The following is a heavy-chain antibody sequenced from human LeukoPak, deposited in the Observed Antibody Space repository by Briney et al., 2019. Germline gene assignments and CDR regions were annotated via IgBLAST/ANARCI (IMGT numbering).Heavy chain of an antibody. CDR3: ASSVEMATIGPP. CDR2: MNPNSGNT. J-gene: IGHJ5*02. V-gene: IGHV1-8*01. D-gene: IGHD5-24*01. Sequence: GASVKVSCKASGYTFTSYDINWVRQATGQGLEWMGWMNPNSGNTGYAQKFQGRVTMTRDTSTSTVYMELSSLRSEDTAVYYCASSVEMATIGPPWGQGTLVTVSS. CDR1: GYTFTSYD.